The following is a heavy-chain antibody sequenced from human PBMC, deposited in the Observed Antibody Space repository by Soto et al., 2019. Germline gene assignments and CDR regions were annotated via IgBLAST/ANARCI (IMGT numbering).Heavy chain of an antibody. CDR2: IWYDGGNK. V-gene: IGHV3-33*01. Sequence: QVQLVESGGGVVHPGRSLRLSGAASGFNFSSYVMHWVRQAPGKGLEWVAVIWYDGGNKYYADSVKGRFTISRDNSKNTLYLQMNSLRAEDTAVYYCARDGQWLPRDGLRSSYYFDYWGQGTLVTVSS. CDR1: GFNFSSYV. D-gene: IGHD6-19*01. CDR3: ARDGQWLPRDGLRSSYYFDY. J-gene: IGHJ4*02.